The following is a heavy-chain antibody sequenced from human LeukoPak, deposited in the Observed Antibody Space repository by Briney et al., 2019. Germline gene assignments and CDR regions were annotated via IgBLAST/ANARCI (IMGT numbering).Heavy chain of an antibody. V-gene: IGHV3-48*03. CDR1: GFTFSSFE. Sequence: GGSLRLSCAASGFTFSSFEMNWVRQAPGKGLEWISYISSSGSTRYYGDSVKGRFTISRDNSKNTLYLQMNSLRAEDTAVYYCARGYSGSYVFDYWGQGTLVTVSS. CDR3: ARGYSGSYVFDY. CDR2: ISSSGSTR. J-gene: IGHJ4*02. D-gene: IGHD1-26*01.